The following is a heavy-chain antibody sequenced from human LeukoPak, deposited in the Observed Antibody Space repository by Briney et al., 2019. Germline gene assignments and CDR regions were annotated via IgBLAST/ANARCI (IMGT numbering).Heavy chain of an antibody. CDR3: TRSIAAAGNWVLSSDY. CDR1: GGSISIYY. V-gene: IGHV4-59*08. D-gene: IGHD6-13*01. J-gene: IGHJ4*02. Sequence: SETLSLTCTVSGGSISIYYWSWIRQPPGKGLEWIGYIYNNGSANYNPSLKSRVTISVDTSKNQLSLKLTSVTAADTAVYYCTRSIAAAGNWVLSSDYWGQGALVTVSS. CDR2: IYNNGSA.